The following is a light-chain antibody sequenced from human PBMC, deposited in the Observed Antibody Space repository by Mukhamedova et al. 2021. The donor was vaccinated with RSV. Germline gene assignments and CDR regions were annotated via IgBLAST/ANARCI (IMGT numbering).Light chain of an antibody. J-gene: IGLJ3*02. Sequence: GTSSDVGGYNYVSWYQQHPGKAPKLMIYDVSKRSSGVSNRFSGSKSGNTASLTISGLQAEDEADYYCSSYTSSSTWVFGGGTKLT. CDR1: SSDVGGYNY. V-gene: IGLV2-14*04. CDR2: DVS. CDR3: SSYTSSSTWV.